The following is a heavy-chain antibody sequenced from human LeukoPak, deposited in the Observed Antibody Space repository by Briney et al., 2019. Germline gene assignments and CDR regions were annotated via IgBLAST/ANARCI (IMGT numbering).Heavy chain of an antibody. CDR3: ARESMIVVPNGFDP. CDR1: GYTFTDYY. D-gene: IGHD3-22*01. J-gene: IGHJ5*02. Sequence: ASVKVSCKASGYTFTDYYMHWVRQAPGQGLEWMGWINPNSGGTNYAQKFQGRVTMTRDTSISTAYMELSGLRSDDTAVYYCARESMIVVPNGFDPWGQGTLVTVSS. CDR2: INPNSGGT. V-gene: IGHV1-2*02.